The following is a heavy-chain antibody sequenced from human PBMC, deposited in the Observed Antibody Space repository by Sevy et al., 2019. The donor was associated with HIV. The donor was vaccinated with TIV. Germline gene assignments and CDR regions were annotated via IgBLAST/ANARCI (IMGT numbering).Heavy chain of an antibody. V-gene: IGHV3-7*01. CDR1: GFSFNNHW. J-gene: IGHJ4*02. CDR2: IKHDGSEK. CDR3: ARGPLAGSGRHGYFDY. D-gene: IGHD3-10*01. Sequence: GGSLRLSCAASGFSFNNHWMSWVRQAPEKGLEWVANIKHDGSEKYYADSLEGRFTVSRDNAKNSLFLQINSLRAEDTAVYYCARGPLAGSGRHGYFDYWGQGTLVTVSS.